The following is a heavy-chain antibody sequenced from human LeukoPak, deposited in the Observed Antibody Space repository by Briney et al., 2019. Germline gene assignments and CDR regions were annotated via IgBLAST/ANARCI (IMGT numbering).Heavy chain of an antibody. V-gene: IGHV3-48*03. Sequence: GGSLRLSCAVSGFTFSSYEMNWVRQAPGKGLEWVSYISSSGSTIHYADSVKGRFTISRDNAKNSLYLQMNSLRAEDTAVYYCARERDDYYFDYWGQGTLVTVSS. D-gene: IGHD3-3*01. CDR3: ARERDDYYFDY. CDR1: GFTFSSYE. J-gene: IGHJ4*02. CDR2: ISSSGSTI.